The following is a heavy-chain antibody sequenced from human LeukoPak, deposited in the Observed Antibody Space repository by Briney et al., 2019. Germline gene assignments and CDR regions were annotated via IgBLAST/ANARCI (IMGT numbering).Heavy chain of an antibody. D-gene: IGHD2-15*01. V-gene: IGHV4-30-4*01. Sequence: SQTLSLTCTVSGGSISSGDYYWSWIRQPPGKGLEWIGYIHYSGSTYYNPSLKSRVTISVDTSKNQFSLKLSSVTAADTAVYYCARVVVASFGTDWFDPWGQGTLVTVSS. J-gene: IGHJ5*02. CDR3: ARVVVASFGTDWFDP. CDR1: GGSISSGDYY. CDR2: IHYSGST.